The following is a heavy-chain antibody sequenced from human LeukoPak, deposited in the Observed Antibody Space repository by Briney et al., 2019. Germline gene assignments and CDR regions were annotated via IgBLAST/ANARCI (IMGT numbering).Heavy chain of an antibody. CDR1: GYSISSGYY. V-gene: IGHV4-38-2*02. CDR3: ARVMVRGVIYYYYYMDV. D-gene: IGHD3-10*01. J-gene: IGHJ6*03. Sequence: PSETLSLTCTVSGYSISSGYYWGWIRQPPGKGLEWIGSIYHSGSTYYNPSLKSRVTISVDTSKNQFSLKLSSVTAADTAGYYCARVMVRGVIYYYYYMDVWGKGTTVTVSS. CDR2: IYHSGST.